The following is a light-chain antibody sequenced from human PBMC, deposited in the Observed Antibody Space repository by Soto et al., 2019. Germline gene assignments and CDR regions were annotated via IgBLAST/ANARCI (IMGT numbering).Light chain of an antibody. J-gene: IGKJ1*01. CDR2: GTS. Sequence: EIVLTQSPATLSLSPGERATLSCRASQSVSATYLAWYQQRPAQPPRLLIYGTSTRSTGIPDRFIGSGSGTDFTLTITRLEPEDFVLYYCQQYGSSPWTFGQGTKVDIK. CDR1: QSVSATY. CDR3: QQYGSSPWT. V-gene: IGKV3-20*01.